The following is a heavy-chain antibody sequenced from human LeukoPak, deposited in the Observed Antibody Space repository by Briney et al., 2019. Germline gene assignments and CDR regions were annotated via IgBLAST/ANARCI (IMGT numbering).Heavy chain of an antibody. Sequence: SETLSLTCTVSGDSISSGSYYWGWVRQPPGKGLEWIGNIYYSGSTYYNLSLKSRVTISVDTSKNQFSLKVRSVTAADTAVYYCARCDILTGYFHFDYWGQGTLVTVSS. J-gene: IGHJ4*02. D-gene: IGHD3-9*01. CDR2: IYYSGST. CDR1: GDSISSGSYY. V-gene: IGHV4-39*01. CDR3: ARCDILTGYFHFDY.